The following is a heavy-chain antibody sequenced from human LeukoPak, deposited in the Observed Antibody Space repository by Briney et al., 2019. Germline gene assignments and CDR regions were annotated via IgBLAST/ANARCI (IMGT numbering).Heavy chain of an antibody. CDR3: ARDPITVTDYYYGMDV. D-gene: IGHD4-17*01. J-gene: IGHJ6*02. Sequence: SQTLSLTCTVSGGSISSGDYYWSWIRQPPGKGLEWIGYIYYSGSTNYNPSLKSRVTISVDTSKNQFSLKLSSVTAADTAVYYCARDPITVTDYYYGMDVWGQGTTVTVSS. CDR2: IYYSGST. V-gene: IGHV4-30-4*01. CDR1: GGSISSGDYY.